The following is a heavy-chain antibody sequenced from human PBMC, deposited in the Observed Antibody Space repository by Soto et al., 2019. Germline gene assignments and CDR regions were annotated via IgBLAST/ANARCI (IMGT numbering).Heavy chain of an antibody. D-gene: IGHD1-20*01. V-gene: IGHV3-23*01. Sequence: PGGSLRLSCAASGFTFSSYAMSWVRQAPGKGLEWISAVSGSGGSTYYADSVKGRLTISRDNSKDTLYLQMNNLRAEDTAVYYCAKPPDYNWNDYWGQGTLVTVSS. CDR3: AKPPDYNWNDY. J-gene: IGHJ4*02. CDR1: GFTFSSYA. CDR2: VSGSGGST.